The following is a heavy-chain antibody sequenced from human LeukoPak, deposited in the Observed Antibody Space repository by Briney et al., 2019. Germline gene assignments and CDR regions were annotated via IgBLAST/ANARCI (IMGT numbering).Heavy chain of an antibody. CDR2: IIPIFGTA. CDR3: ARRVKVGATFDY. V-gene: IGHV1-69*13. Sequence: GASVKVSCKASGGTFSSYAISWVRQAPGQGLEWMGGIIPIFGTANYAQKFQGRVTITADESTSTAYMELSSLRSEDTAVYYCARRVKVGATFDYWGRGTLVTVSS. J-gene: IGHJ4*02. CDR1: GGTFSSYA. D-gene: IGHD1-26*01.